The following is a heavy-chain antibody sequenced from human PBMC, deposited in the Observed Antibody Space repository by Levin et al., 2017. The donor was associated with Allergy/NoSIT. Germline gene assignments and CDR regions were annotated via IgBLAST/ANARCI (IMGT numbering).Heavy chain of an antibody. V-gene: IGHV3-74*03. CDR3: ARDYLEFDY. D-gene: IGHD3-16*02. J-gene: IGHJ4*02. Sequence: GGSLRLSCAASGFTFSNYWMHWVRQAPGKGLVWVSHINPDGSRTTYADSVKGRFTISRDDAKNTLYLQMNSLRAEDTAMYYCARDYLEFDYWGQGTLVTVSS. CDR1: GFTFSNYW. CDR2: INPDGSRT.